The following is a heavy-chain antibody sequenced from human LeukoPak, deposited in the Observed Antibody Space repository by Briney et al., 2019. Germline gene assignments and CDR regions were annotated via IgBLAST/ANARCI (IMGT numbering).Heavy chain of an antibody. J-gene: IGHJ5*02. D-gene: IGHD6-19*01. Sequence: GGSLRLSCAASGFTFSSYEMNWVRQAPGKGLEWVSYISSSGSTMYYADSVKGRFTISRDNAKNSLYLQMNSLRAEDTAVYYCARDSPVAGTSWGQGTLVTVSS. V-gene: IGHV3-48*03. CDR3: ARDSPVAGTS. CDR2: ISSSGSTM. CDR1: GFTFSSYE.